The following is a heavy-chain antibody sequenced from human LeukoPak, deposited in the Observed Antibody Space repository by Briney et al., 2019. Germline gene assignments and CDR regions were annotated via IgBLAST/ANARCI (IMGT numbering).Heavy chain of an antibody. CDR2: SKPKSGGT. Sequence: ASVKVSCKASGYTFTGYYMLWVRQAPGQRLEWLGWSKPKSGGTDYAQKFQGRVTMTRDTSISTAYMELSRLRSDDTAVYYCARESTGGYFDYWGQGTLVTVSS. CDR3: ARESTGGYFDY. D-gene: IGHD3-10*01. J-gene: IGHJ4*02. CDR1: GYTFTGYY. V-gene: IGHV1-2*02.